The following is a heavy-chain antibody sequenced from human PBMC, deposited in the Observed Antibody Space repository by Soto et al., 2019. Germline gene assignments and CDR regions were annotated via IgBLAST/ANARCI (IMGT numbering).Heavy chain of an antibody. CDR1: GFTFSNYA. J-gene: IGHJ1*01. V-gene: IGHV3-23*01. D-gene: IGHD3-16*01. Sequence: EVQLLESGGDSVQPGGSLRLSCAASGFTFSNYAMSWVRQAPGKGLEWVSTINKSGGRTYYADSVKGRFTISRDNSKNTLFLQMNSLRAEDTAIYYCAKGSDVTEGDVEYFQDWGQGTLVTISS. CDR2: INKSGGRT. CDR3: AKGSDVTEGDVEYFQD.